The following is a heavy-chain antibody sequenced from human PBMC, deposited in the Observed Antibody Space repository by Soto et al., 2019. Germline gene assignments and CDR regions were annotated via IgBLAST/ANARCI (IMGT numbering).Heavy chain of an antibody. CDR1: GFTFSDYY. D-gene: IGHD3-10*01. Sequence: PGGSLRLSCAASGFTFSDYYMSWIRQAPGKGLEWVSYISSSGSTIYYADSVKGRFTISRDNAKNSLYLQMNSLRAEDTAVYYCASPGKVGIEEIDYWGQGTLVTVSS. J-gene: IGHJ4*02. CDR3: ASPGKVGIEEIDY. V-gene: IGHV3-11*01. CDR2: ISSSGSTI.